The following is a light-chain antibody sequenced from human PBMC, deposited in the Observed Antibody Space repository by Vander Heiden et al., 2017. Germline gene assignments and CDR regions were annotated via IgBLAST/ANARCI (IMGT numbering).Light chain of an antibody. CDR1: QSISSY. J-gene: IGKJ4*01. V-gene: IGKV1-39*01. CDR2: ATS. CDR3: QQSYSTPSLT. Sequence: DIQITQSPSSLSASVGDRVTITSRARQSISSYLNWYQHKPGKATHLLTYATSRLQSGVPSRFSGSGCATDFTLPISSLQPEDFATYYCQQSYSTPSLTFGGGTKLEIK.